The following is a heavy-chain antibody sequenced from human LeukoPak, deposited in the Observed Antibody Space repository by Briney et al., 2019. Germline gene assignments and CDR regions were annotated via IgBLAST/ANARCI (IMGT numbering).Heavy chain of an antibody. CDR3: AKRQCNGGSCFYIDY. CDR2: ISGSGGST. J-gene: IGHJ4*02. V-gene: IGHV3-23*01. CDR1: GFTFSSYA. Sequence: GGSLRLSCAASGFTFSSYAMSWVRQAPGKGLEWVSVISGSGGSTYYADSVKGRFTISRDNSKNTLYLQMNSLRAEDSAVYYCAKRQCNGGSCFYIDYWGRGTLVTVSS. D-gene: IGHD2-15*01.